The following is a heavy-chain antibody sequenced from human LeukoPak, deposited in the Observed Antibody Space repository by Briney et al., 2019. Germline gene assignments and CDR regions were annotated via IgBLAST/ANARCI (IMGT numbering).Heavy chain of an antibody. CDR3: ASIAARPPTYYYYMDV. J-gene: IGHJ6*03. CDR2: IYYSGST. CDR1: GGSISSYY. V-gene: IGHV4-59*01. D-gene: IGHD6-6*01. Sequence: SETLSLTCTVSGGSISSYYWSWIRQPPGKGLEWIGYIYYSGSTNYNPSLKSRVTISVDTSKNQFPLKLSSVTAADTAVYYCASIAARPPTYYYYMDVWGKGTTVTVSS.